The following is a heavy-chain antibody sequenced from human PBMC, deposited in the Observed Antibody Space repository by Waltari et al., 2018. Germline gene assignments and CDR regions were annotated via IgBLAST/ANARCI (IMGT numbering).Heavy chain of an antibody. V-gene: IGHV3-21*01. D-gene: IGHD1-26*01. Sequence: EVQLVESGGGLVKPGGSLRLSCAASGFTFSSYSMNWVRQAPGKGLEGVSSISSSSSYIYYEYSVKGRFTISIDNAKNSLYLQINSLIAEDTAVYYCASGSPLDYWGQGTLVTVSS. CDR3: ASGSPLDY. CDR1: GFTFSSYS. CDR2: ISSSSSYI. J-gene: IGHJ4*02.